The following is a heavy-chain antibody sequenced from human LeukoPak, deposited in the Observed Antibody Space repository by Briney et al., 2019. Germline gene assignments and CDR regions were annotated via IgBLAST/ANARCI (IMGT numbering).Heavy chain of an antibody. V-gene: IGHV1-18*01. CDR2: ISAYNGNT. CDR3: ARDRAYYDILTGLSVLDV. D-gene: IGHD3-9*01. Sequence: ASVKVSCKASGYTFTSYGISWVRQAPGQGLEWMGWISAYNGNTNYAQKLQGRVTMTTDTSTSTAYMELGSLRSDDTAVYYCARDRAYYDILTGLSVLDVWGKGTTVTVSS. CDR1: GYTFTSYG. J-gene: IGHJ6*04.